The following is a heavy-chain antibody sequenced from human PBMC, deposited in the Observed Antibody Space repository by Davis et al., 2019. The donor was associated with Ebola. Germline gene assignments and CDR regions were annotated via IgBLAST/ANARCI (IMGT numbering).Heavy chain of an antibody. CDR3: AITGSTSYFDY. CDR2: ITSSGGST. J-gene: IGHJ4*02. D-gene: IGHD1-7*01. V-gene: IGHV3-23*01. CDR1: GFTFSSYW. Sequence: PGGSLRLSCAASGFTFSSYWMSWVRQAPGKGLEWVSTITSSGGSTFYAESVKGRFTISRDISKNTLYLQMNSLRAEDTAIYYCAITGSTSYFDYWGQGTLVTVSS.